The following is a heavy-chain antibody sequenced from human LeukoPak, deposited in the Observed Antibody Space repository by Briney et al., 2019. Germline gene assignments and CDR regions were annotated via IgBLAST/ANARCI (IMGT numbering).Heavy chain of an antibody. Sequence: ASVKVSCKASGYTFTSYGISWVRQAPGQGLEWMGWISAYNGNTNYAQKFQGRVTITADKSTSTAYMELSSLRSEDTAVYYCARKDGRIWDYYFDYWGQGTLVTVSS. CDR1: GYTFTSYG. V-gene: IGHV1-18*01. D-gene: IGHD1-20*01. CDR3: ARKDGRIWDYYFDY. J-gene: IGHJ4*02. CDR2: ISAYNGNT.